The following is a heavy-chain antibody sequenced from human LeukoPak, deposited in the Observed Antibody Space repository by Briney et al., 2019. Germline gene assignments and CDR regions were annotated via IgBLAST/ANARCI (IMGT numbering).Heavy chain of an antibody. V-gene: IGHV3-21*01. D-gene: IGHD3-10*01. Sequence: GGSLRLSCAASGFTFSSYSMNWVRQARGKGLEWVSSISSSSSYIYYADSVKGRFTISRDNAKNSLYLQMNSLRAEDTALYYCASVDYYGSGNYYNDVDYWGQGTLVTVSS. CDR2: ISSSSSYI. CDR1: GFTFSSYS. CDR3: ASVDYYGSGNYYNDVDY. J-gene: IGHJ4*02.